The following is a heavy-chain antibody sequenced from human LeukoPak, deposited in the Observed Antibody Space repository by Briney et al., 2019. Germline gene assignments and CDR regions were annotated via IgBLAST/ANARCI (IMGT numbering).Heavy chain of an antibody. CDR3: AKEGTASKPSDLDY. Sequence: SGGSLRLSCAASGFTFSDYGIHWVRQAPGKGLEWVAFIRFDGNSKYYTDSVKGRFTISRDNSKNTLYLQMNSLRAEDTAVYYCAKEGTASKPSDLDYWGQGTLVTVSS. CDR1: GFTFSDYG. D-gene: IGHD1/OR15-1a*01. V-gene: IGHV3-30*02. J-gene: IGHJ4*02. CDR2: IRFDGNSK.